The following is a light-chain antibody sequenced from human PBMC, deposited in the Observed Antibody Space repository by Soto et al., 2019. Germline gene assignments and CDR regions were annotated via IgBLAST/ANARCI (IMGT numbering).Light chain of an antibody. V-gene: IGLV6-57*01. CDR2: EDN. CDR1: SGTIASNY. J-gene: IGLJ3*02. Sequence: NFMLTQPHSVSESPGKTVTISCTRSSGTIASNYVQWYQQRPGSSPTTVIYEDNQRPSGVPDRFSGSIDSSSNSASLTISGLKTEDEADYYCQSYDGTNWVFGGGPKLTVL. CDR3: QSYDGTNWV.